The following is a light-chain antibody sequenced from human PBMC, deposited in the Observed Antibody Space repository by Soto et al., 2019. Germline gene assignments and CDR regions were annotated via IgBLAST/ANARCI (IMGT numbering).Light chain of an antibody. CDR3: QQYFTFWT. CDR2: KAS. Sequence: DIQMTQSPSTLSASVGDRVTITCRASQSVSSWLAWYQQKPGTAPKLLIYKASNLESGVPSRFSGGGSGTEFTLTISSLQPDDFATYYCQQYFTFWTFGQGTKVDIK. V-gene: IGKV1-5*03. J-gene: IGKJ1*01. CDR1: QSVSSW.